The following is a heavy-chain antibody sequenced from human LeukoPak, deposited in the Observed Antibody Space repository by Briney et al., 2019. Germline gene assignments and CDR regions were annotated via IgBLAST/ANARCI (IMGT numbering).Heavy chain of an antibody. CDR3: ARGRIGGGNSYWYFDL. V-gene: IGHV1-18*01. CDR2: ISAYNGNT. CDR1: GYTFTSSD. J-gene: IGHJ2*01. D-gene: IGHD4-23*01. Sequence: GASVKVSCKASGYTFTSSDINWVRQATGQGLEWMGWISAYNGNTNYAQKLQGRVTMTTDTSTSTAYMELRSLRSDDTAVYYCARGRIGGGNSYWYFDLWGRGTLVTVSS.